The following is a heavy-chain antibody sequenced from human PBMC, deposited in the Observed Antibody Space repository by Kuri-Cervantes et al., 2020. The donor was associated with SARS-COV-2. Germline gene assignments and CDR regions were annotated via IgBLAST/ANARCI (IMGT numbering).Heavy chain of an antibody. CDR1: GASFGNYH. J-gene: IGHJ4*02. Sequence: GSLRLSCGVSGASFGNYHWSWVRQPPGKGLEWIGDIIYSGSTYYNPSLKSRVTIFVDTSKNQFSVKLRSVTAADTAVYYCARHDLTTETTRERGLDYWGQGTLVTVSS. V-gene: IGHV4-34*12. D-gene: IGHD4-17*01. CDR3: ARHDLTTETTRERGLDY. CDR2: IIYSGST.